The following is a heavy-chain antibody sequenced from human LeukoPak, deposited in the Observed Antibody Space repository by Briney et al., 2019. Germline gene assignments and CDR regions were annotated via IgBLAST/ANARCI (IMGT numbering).Heavy chain of an antibody. CDR2: INHSGST. Sequence: SETLSLTCAVYGGSFSGYYWSWIRQPPGKGLEWIGEINHSGSTNYNPSLKSRVTISVDTSKNQFSLKLSSVTAADTAVYYCAREGRYFDWSSPTHAFDIWGQGTMVTVSS. J-gene: IGHJ3*02. D-gene: IGHD3-9*01. CDR1: GGSFSGYY. V-gene: IGHV4-34*01. CDR3: AREGRYFDWSSPTHAFDI.